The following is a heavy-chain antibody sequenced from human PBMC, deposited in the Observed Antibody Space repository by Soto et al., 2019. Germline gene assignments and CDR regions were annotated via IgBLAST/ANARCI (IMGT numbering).Heavy chain of an antibody. V-gene: IGHV1-3*01. CDR3: ARDPRVDTAAKFGYYYYYMDV. D-gene: IGHD2-21*02. Sequence: QVQLVQSGAEVKKPGASVKVSCKASGYSFSSYAVHWVRQAPGQRLEWVGWINAGNGVTKYSQKFQGRVTITSDASASTAYMELSSLTYEDTAVYYCARDPRVDTAAKFGYYYYYMDVWGKGTTVTVSS. CDR1: GYSFSSYA. J-gene: IGHJ6*03. CDR2: INAGNGVT.